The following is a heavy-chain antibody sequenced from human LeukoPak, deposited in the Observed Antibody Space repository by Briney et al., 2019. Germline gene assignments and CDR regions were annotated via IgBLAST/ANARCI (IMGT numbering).Heavy chain of an antibody. D-gene: IGHD5-18*01. V-gene: IGHV1-18*01. CDR2: ISAYNGNT. CDR1: GYTFTSYG. CDR3: ASGDVDTAMVGYYFDY. J-gene: IGHJ4*02. Sequence: GASVKVSCKASGYTFTSYGISWVRQAPGQGLEWMGWISAYNGNTNYEQKLQGRVTMTTDTSTSTAYMELRSLRSDDTAVYYCASGDVDTAMVGYYFDYWGQGTLVTVSS.